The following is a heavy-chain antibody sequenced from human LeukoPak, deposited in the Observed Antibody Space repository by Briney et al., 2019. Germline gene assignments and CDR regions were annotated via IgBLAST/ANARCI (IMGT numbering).Heavy chain of an antibody. CDR3: AKSGYSSSWYWGFDY. CDR2: ISGSGGST. D-gene: IGHD6-13*01. CDR1: GFTFSSYA. V-gene: IGHV3-23*01. Sequence: GGALRLSCAASGFTFSSYAMSWVRQAPGKGLEWVSAISGSGGSTYYADSVKGRFTISRDNSKNTLYLQMNSLRAEDTAVYYCAKSGYSSSWYWGFDYWGQGTLVTVSS. J-gene: IGHJ4*02.